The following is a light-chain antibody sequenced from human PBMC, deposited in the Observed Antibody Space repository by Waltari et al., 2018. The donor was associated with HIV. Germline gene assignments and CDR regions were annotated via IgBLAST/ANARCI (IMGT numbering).Light chain of an antibody. CDR1: SSNIGSNT. Sequence: QSVLTQPPSASGTPGQRVTISCSGSSSNIGSNTVNWYQQLPGPAPKLLIYSNNQRPSGVPDRFSGSKSGTSVSLAISGLQSEDDTDYYCAAWDDSLNGWVFGGGTKLTVL. J-gene: IGLJ3*02. V-gene: IGLV1-44*01. CDR3: AAWDDSLNGWV. CDR2: SNN.